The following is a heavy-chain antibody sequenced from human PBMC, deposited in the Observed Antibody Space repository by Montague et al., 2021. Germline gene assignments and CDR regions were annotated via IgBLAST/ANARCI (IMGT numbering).Heavy chain of an antibody. CDR2: ISYSGNT. V-gene: IGHV4-39*01. CDR3: AGAGHRNYGGDSLDY. J-gene: IGHJ4*02. Sequence: SETLSLTCTVSGGSISSSPFYWGWIRQPPGKGLEWIGSISYSGNTYYNPSLKSRVSLSVDTSKNQLSLKLNSVTAADTAVYYCAGAGHRNYGGDSLDYWGQGALVTVSS. CDR1: GGSISSSPFY. D-gene: IGHD1-7*01.